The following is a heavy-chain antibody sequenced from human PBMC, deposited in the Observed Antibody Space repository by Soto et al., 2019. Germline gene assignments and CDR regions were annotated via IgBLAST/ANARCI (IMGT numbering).Heavy chain of an antibody. CDR2: ISSSSSYI. D-gene: IGHD3-3*01. CDR1: GFTFSSYS. J-gene: IGHJ4*02. CDR3: ARGVHPITIFGVVLSYVGYFDY. V-gene: IGHV3-21*01. Sequence: EVQLVESGGGLVKPGGSLRLSCAASGFTFSSYSMNWVRQAPGKGLEWVSSISSSSSYIYYADSVKGRFTISRDNAKNSLYLQMNSLRAEDTAVYYCARGVHPITIFGVVLSYVGYFDYWGQGTLVTVSS.